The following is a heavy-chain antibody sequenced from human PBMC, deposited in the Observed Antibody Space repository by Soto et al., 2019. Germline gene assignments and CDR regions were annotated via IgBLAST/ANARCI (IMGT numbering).Heavy chain of an antibody. CDR3: ASSLWSTYYFDY. J-gene: IGHJ4*02. CDR1: GGTFSSYT. CDR2: IIPILGIA. D-gene: IGHD3-10*01. V-gene: IGHV1-69*02. Sequence: QVQLVQSGAEVKKPGSSVKVSCKASGGTFSSYTISWVRQAPGQGLEWMGRIIPILGIANYAQKFQGRVTITADKSTSTAYMELSSLRSEDTAVYYCASSLWSTYYFDYWGQGTLVTVSS.